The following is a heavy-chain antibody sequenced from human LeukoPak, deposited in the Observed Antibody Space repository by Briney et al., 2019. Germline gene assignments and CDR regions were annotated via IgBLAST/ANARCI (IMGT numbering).Heavy chain of an antibody. J-gene: IGHJ5*02. CDR1: GFTFSSYA. Sequence: GGSLRLSCAASGFTFSSYAMSWVRQAPGKGLEWVSAISGSGGSTYYADSVKGRFTISRDNSKNTLYLQMNSLRAEDTAVYYCAKDLTMIVVAPNWFDPWGQGTLVTVSS. CDR3: AKDLTMIVVAPNWFDP. V-gene: IGHV3-23*01. D-gene: IGHD3-22*01. CDR2: ISGSGGST.